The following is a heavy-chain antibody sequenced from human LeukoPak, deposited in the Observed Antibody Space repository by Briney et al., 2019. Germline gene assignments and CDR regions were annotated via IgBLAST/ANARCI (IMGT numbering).Heavy chain of an antibody. CDR3: AKDLRYSSSWNYYYGMDV. CDR1: GFTFSSYS. J-gene: IGHJ6*02. CDR2: ISSSSSYI. V-gene: IGHV3-21*04. D-gene: IGHD6-13*01. Sequence: GGSLRLSCAASGFTFSSYSMNWVRQAPGKGLEWVSSISSSSSYIYYADSVKGRFTISRDNSKNTLYLQMNSLRAEDTAVYYCAKDLRYSSSWNYYYGMDVWGQGTTVTVSS.